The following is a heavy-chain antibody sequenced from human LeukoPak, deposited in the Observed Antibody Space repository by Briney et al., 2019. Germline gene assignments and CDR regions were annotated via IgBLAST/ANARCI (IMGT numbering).Heavy chain of an antibody. V-gene: IGHV4-59*01. CDR1: GGSITSSY. Sequence: PSETPSLTCTVSGGSITSSYWSWIRQSPGKGLEWIGYIHYTGSTNYNPSLKSRVTMLIDTSKNQFSLKPSSVTAADTAVYYCARGRYSAGDNWFDPWGQGTLVTVSS. D-gene: IGHD3-9*01. CDR3: ARGRYSAGDNWFDP. J-gene: IGHJ5*02. CDR2: IHYTGST.